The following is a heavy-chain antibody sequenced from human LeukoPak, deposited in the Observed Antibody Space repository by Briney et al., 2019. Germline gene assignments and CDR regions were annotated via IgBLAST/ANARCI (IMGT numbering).Heavy chain of an antibody. D-gene: IGHD5-18*01. CDR1: GFTFSSYG. CDR3: AKDKYSYGLNWFDP. V-gene: IGHV3-30*18. CDR2: ISYDGSNK. J-gene: IGHJ5*02. Sequence: GRSLRLSCAASGFTFSSYGMHWVRQAPGKGLEWVAVISYDGSNKYYADSVKGRFTISRDNSKNTLYLQMNSLRAEDTAVYYCAKDKYSYGLNWFDPWGQGTLVTVSS.